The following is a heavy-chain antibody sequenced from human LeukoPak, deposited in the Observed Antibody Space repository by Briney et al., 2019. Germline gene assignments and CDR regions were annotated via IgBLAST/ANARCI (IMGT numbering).Heavy chain of an antibody. D-gene: IGHD3-3*01. CDR1: GGSISSYY. CDR2: FYYSGST. CDR3: AGFRSGYYNAFEI. V-gene: IGHV4-59*01. Sequence: PSETLSLTCTVSGGSISSYYWSWIRQPPGKGLEWIGYFYYSGSTNYNPSLKSRVTILADTSKKQVSLKLSSVTAADTAVYYCAGFRSGYYNAFEIWGQGTMVTVSS. J-gene: IGHJ3*02.